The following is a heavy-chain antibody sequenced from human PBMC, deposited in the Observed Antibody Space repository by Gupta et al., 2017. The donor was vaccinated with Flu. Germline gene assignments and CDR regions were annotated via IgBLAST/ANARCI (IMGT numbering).Heavy chain of an antibody. D-gene: IGHD6-13*01. V-gene: IGHV3-23*01. CDR3: AKEIQSVGKGLADV. CDR2: ISGAADGT. CDR1: GFTFSHYA. Sequence: EVHLLESGGGLAQPGGSLRLSCAASGFTFSHYAMTWIRQAPGKGLGWVSSISGAADGTYYAGSVKGRFIISRDNSKNTVFLQMSSLRAEDTAMYYCAKEIQSVGKGLADVWGQGTTVIVSS. J-gene: IGHJ6*02.